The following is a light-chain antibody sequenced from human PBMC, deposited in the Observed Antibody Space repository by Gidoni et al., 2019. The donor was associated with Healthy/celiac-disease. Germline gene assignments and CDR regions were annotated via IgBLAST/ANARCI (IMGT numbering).Light chain of an antibody. CDR2: GAS. Sequence: EIVLTHSPGTLSLSPGERDTLSCRASQSVSSSYLAWYQQKPGQAPRLLIYGASSRATGIPDRFSGSGSGTDFTLTISRLEPEDFAVYYCQQYGSSPGVTFGPGTKVDIK. J-gene: IGKJ3*01. CDR3: QQYGSSPGVT. CDR1: QSVSSSY. V-gene: IGKV3-20*01.